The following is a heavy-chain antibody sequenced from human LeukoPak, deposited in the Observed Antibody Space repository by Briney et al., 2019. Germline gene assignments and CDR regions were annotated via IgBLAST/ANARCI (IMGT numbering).Heavy chain of an antibody. CDR3: ARDVPSGDIVVVPAAKAFDP. CDR1: GFTFSSYW. V-gene: IGHV3-7*01. D-gene: IGHD2-2*01. Sequence: GGSLRLSCAASGFTFSSYWMSWVRQAPGKGLEWVANIKQDGSEKYYVDSVKGRFTISRVNAKNSLYLQMNSLRAEDTAVYYCARDVPSGDIVVVPAAKAFDPWGQGTLVTVSS. J-gene: IGHJ5*02. CDR2: IKQDGSEK.